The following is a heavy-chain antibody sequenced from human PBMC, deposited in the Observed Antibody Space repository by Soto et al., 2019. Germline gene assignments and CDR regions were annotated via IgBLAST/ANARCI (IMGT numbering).Heavy chain of an antibody. V-gene: IGHV4-4*08. CDR3: ARDRGSYDILTGFYYYYGMDV. Sequence: SETLSLTCTVSGGSISSYYWTWIRQPPGKGLEWIGFMYNSGSTHYNPSLKSRVTISLDTSKNQFSLNLRSVTAADTAVYYCARDRGSYDILTGFYYYYGMDVWGQGTTVTVSS. J-gene: IGHJ6*02. D-gene: IGHD3-9*01. CDR2: MYNSGST. CDR1: GGSISSYY.